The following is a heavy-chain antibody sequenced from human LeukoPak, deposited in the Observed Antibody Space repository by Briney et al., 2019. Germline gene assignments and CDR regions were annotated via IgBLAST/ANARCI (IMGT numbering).Heavy chain of an antibody. V-gene: IGHV1-8*03. J-gene: IGHJ3*02. CDR3: AIRSSWDAFDI. D-gene: IGHD6-6*01. CDR2: MNPNSGNT. Sequence: ASVKVSCKASGYTFTSYGISWVRQAPGQGLEWMGWMNPNSGNTGYAQKFQGRVTITRNTSISTAYMELSSLRSEDTAVYYCAIRSSWDAFDIWGQGTMVTVSS. CDR1: GYTFTSYG.